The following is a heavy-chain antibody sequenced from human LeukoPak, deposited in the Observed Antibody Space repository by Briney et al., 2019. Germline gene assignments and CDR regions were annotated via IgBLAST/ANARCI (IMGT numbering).Heavy chain of an antibody. CDR2: ISSSSSYI. D-gene: IGHD3-10*01. CDR3: ARDRYYYGSGSVGAYYGMDV. J-gene: IGHJ6*02. V-gene: IGHV3-21*01. CDR1: GFTFSSYS. Sequence: GGSQRLSCAASGFTFSSYSMNWVRQAPGKGLEWVSSISSSSSYIYYADSVKGRFTISRDNAKNSLYLQMNSLRAEDTAVYYCARDRYYYGSGSVGAYYGMDVWGQGTTVTVSS.